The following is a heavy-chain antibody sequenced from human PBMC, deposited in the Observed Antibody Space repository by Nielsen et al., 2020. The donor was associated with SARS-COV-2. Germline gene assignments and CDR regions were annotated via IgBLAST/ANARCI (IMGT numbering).Heavy chain of an antibody. CDR3: ARDAAVEWGTYDY. V-gene: IGHV3-21*01. Sequence: GESLKISCAASGFTFSSYSMNWVRQAPGKGLEWVSSISSSSSYIYYADSVKGRFTISRDNAKNSLYLQMNSLRAEDTAVYYCARDAAVEWGTYDYWGQGTLVTVSS. CDR1: GFTFSSYS. D-gene: IGHD3-3*01. CDR2: ISSSSSYI. J-gene: IGHJ4*02.